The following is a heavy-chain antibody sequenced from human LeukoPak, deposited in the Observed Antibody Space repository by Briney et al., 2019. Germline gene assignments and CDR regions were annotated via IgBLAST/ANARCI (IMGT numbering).Heavy chain of an antibody. V-gene: IGHV6-1*01. J-gene: IGHJ4*02. D-gene: IGHD4/OR15-4a*01. CDR3: ARSTRYSFDY. CDR2: TYYRSKWFH. CDR1: GDSVSSDSTG. Sequence: SSTLSLTCAISGDSVSSDSTGWHWIRQSPSRGLEWLGKTYYRSKWFHDYALSVKGRLALNPDTSKNQFSLQLNSVTPEDTAVYYCARSTRYSFDYWGQGT.